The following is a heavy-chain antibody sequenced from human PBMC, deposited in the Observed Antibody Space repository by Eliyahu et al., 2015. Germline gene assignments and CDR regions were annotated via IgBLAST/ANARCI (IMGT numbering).Heavy chain of an antibody. V-gene: IGHV3-33*01. CDR1: GFSFNSFG. CDR3: ARDGVGLTTFKGYFDY. D-gene: IGHD1-26*01. CDR2: ILHDGSNI. Sequence: QGQVVESGGGVVQPGTSLRLSCAASGFSFNSFGMHWVRQAPGKGLEWVAVILHDGSNIYYSESVKGRFTISRDNSKNTVYLQMNNLRAEDTAVYYCARDGVGLTTFKGYFDYWGQGTPVTVSS. J-gene: IGHJ4*02.